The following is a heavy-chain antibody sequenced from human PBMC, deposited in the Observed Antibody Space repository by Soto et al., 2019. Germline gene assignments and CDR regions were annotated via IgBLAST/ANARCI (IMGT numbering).Heavy chain of an antibody. D-gene: IGHD2-15*01. CDR1: GYTFTSYG. V-gene: IGHV1-18*01. J-gene: IGHJ6*02. Sequence: ASVKVSCKASGYTFTSYGISWVRPAPGQGLEWMGWISAYNGNTNYAQKLQGRVTMTTDTSTSTAYMELRSLRSDDTAVYYCARSGGSSDYYYYYGMDVWGQGTTVTVSS. CDR2: ISAYNGNT. CDR3: ARSGGSSDYYYYYGMDV.